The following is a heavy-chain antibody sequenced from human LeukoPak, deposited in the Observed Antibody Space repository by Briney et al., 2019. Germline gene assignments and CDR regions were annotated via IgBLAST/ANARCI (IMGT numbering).Heavy chain of an antibody. CDR1: GYSFTTYW. CDR2: IFPGDSDT. D-gene: IGHD5-24*01. CDR3: ARREPATKSFDY. J-gene: IGHJ4*02. V-gene: IGHV5-51*01. Sequence: GESLKISCKGSGYSFTTYWIGWVRQMPGKGLEWIGIIFPGDSDTTYSPSFQGQVTFSADKSITTAYLQWSSLKASDTAMYYCARREPATKSFDYWGQGTLVTVSS.